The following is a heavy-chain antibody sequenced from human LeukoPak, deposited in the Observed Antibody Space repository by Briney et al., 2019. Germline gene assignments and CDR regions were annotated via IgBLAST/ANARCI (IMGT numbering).Heavy chain of an antibody. Sequence: GASVKVSCKASGYTFTSYGISWVRQAPGQGLEWMGWISAYNGNTNYAQKLQGRVTMTTDTSTSTAYMELRSLRSDDTAVYYCARIPETYYYDSSYYFDYWGPGTLVTVSS. CDR3: ARIPETYYYDSSYYFDY. CDR1: GYTFTSYG. D-gene: IGHD3-22*01. V-gene: IGHV1-18*01. J-gene: IGHJ4*02. CDR2: ISAYNGNT.